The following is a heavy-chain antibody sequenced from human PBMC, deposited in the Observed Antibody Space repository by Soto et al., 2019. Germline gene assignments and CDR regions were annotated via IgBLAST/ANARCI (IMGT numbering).Heavy chain of an antibody. D-gene: IGHD5-18*01. Sequence: QVQLVESGGGVVQPGRSLRLSCAASGFTFSSYAMHWVRQAPGKGLEWVAVISYDGSNKYYADSVKGRFTISRDNSKNTLYLQMNSLRAEDTAVYYCAREEVLDTAMADSYYGMDVWGQGTTVTVSS. CDR2: ISYDGSNK. V-gene: IGHV3-30-3*01. CDR1: GFTFSSYA. CDR3: AREEVLDTAMADSYYGMDV. J-gene: IGHJ6*02.